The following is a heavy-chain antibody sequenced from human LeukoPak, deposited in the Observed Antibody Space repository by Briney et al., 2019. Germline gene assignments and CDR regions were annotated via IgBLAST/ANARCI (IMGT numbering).Heavy chain of an antibody. Sequence: GGSLRLSCAASGFTFSGSWMHWVRQAPGKGLVWVSRINTDGSRTDDADSVKGRFTISRDNTGNTVYLQMNSLRVEDTAVYYCTRSLTGYDDYWGQGTLVTVSS. CDR1: GFTFSGSW. D-gene: IGHD5-12*01. V-gene: IGHV3-74*01. CDR3: TRSLTGYDDY. CDR2: INTDGSRT. J-gene: IGHJ4*02.